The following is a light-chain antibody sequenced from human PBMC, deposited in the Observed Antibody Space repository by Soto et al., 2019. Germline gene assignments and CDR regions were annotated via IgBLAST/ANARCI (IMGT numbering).Light chain of an antibody. CDR3: SSYAGSNSWV. Sequence: QSALTQPPSASGSPGQSVTISCTGTSSDVGGYKYVSWYQQYPGKAPKLMIFEVSLRPSGVPDRFSGSKSGNTASLTVSGLQAEDEADYYCSSYAGSNSWVFGGGTKLTVX. CDR1: SSDVGGYKY. CDR2: EVS. J-gene: IGLJ3*02. V-gene: IGLV2-8*01.